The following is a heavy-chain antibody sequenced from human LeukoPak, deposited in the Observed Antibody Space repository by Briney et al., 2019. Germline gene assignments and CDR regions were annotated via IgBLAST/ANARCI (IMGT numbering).Heavy chain of an antibody. CDR3: AREVTTPLDYYYYYMDV. CDR2: IYTSGST. D-gene: IGHD4-11*01. J-gene: IGHJ6*03. CDR1: GGSISSGSYY. V-gene: IGHV4-61*02. Sequence: SQTLSLTCTVSGGSISSGSYYWSWLRQPAGKGLEWIGRIYTSGSTNYNPSLKSRVTISVDTSKNQFSLKLSSVTAADTDVYYCAREVTTPLDYYYYYMDVWGKGTTVTVSS.